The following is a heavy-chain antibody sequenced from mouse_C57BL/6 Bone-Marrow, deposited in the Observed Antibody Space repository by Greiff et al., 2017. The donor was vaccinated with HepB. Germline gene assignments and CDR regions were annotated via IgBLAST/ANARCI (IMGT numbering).Heavy chain of an antibody. V-gene: IGHV14-3*01. J-gene: IGHJ3*01. CDR2: IDPANGNT. CDR1: GFNIKNTY. CDR3: ASYCYGSVACFAY. D-gene: IGHD1-1*01. Sequence: EVQLQQSVAELVRPGASVKLSCTASGFNIKNTYMNWVKQRPEQGLEWIGRIDPANGNTKYAPKFQGKATITADTSSNTAYLQLSSLTSEDTAIYYCASYCYGSVACFAYWGQGTLVTVSA.